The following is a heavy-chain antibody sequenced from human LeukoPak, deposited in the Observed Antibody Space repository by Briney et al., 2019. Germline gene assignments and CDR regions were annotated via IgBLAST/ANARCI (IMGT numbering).Heavy chain of an antibody. J-gene: IGHJ2*01. Sequence: GGSLRLSCAASGFTVSSNYMSWVRQAPGKGLEWVSVIYSGGSTYYADSVRGRFTISRDNSRNTPYLQMNSLRAEDTAVYYCASSLLYGEGYFDLWGRGTLVTVSS. CDR3: ASSLLYGEGYFDL. V-gene: IGHV3-53*01. CDR1: GFTVSSNY. CDR2: IYSGGST. D-gene: IGHD4-17*01.